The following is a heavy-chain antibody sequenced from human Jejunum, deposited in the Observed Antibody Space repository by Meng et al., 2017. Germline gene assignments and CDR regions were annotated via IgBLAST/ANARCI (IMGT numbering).Heavy chain of an antibody. V-gene: IGHV4-34*01. Sequence: SETLSLTCAVYGGSLSGYYWSWIRQAPEKGLEYIADIHHSGSTTYMPSLRSRLTLSLDTSNNQFTLSLNSVTAADTATYYCVRRRSGASSLFDLWGPGTLVTVSS. J-gene: IGHJ5*02. CDR1: GGSLSGYY. CDR3: VRRRSGASSLFDL. D-gene: IGHD2-15*01. CDR2: IHHSGST.